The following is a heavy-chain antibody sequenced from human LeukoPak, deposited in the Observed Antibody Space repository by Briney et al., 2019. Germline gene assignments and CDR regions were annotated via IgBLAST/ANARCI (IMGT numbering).Heavy chain of an antibody. J-gene: IGHJ6*02. CDR2: INHSGST. CDR1: GGSFSGYY. CDR3: ARGLMGSSMLYYYYGMDV. V-gene: IGHV4-34*01. Sequence: SETLSLTCAVYGGSFSGYYWSWIRQPPGKGLEWIGEINHSGSTNYNPSLKSRVTISVDTSKNQFSPKLSSVTAADTAVYYCARGLMGSSMLYYYYGMDVWGQGTTVTVSS. D-gene: IGHD6-6*01.